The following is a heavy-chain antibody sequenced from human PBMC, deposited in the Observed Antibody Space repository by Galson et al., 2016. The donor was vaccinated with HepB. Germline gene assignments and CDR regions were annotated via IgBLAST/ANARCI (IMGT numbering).Heavy chain of an antibody. CDR3: ASPYFYDTSGYRPAGDAFDI. CDR2: IIPVFGTA. J-gene: IGHJ3*02. CDR1: GGTFANYA. V-gene: IGHV1-69*13. D-gene: IGHD3-22*01. Sequence: SVKVSCKASGGTFANYAISWVRQAPGQGLEWIGGIIPVFGTANYAQKFQGRVTITADESTSTAYMELSSLRSEDTAVYYCASPYFYDTSGYRPAGDAFDIWGQGTMVTVSS.